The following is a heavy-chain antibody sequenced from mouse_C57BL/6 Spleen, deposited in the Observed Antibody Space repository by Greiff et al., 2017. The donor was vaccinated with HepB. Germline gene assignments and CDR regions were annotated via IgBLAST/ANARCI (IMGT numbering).Heavy chain of an antibody. J-gene: IGHJ2*01. CDR1: GYTFTDYY. V-gene: IGHV1-26*01. CDR3: AREGRGYYGY. CDR2: INPNNGGT. D-gene: IGHD1-1*01. Sequence: VQLQQSGPELVKPGASVKISCKASGYTFTDYYMNWVKQSHGKSLEWIGDINPNNGGTSYNQKFKGKATLTVDKSSSTAYMELRSLTSEDSAVYYCAREGRGYYGYWGQGTTLTVSS.